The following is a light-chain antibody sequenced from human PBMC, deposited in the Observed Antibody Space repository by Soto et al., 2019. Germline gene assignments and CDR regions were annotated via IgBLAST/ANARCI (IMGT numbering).Light chain of an antibody. CDR2: NTN. CDR3: VLYIPSGLWV. Sequence: QTVVTQEPSFSVSPGGTVTLTCGLNSDSVSTDNHPSWYQQTPGQAPRTLIHNTNTRSSGVPDRFSGSILGNKAALTIAGAQADDESDYYCVLYIPSGLWVFGGGTKLTVL. CDR1: SDSVSTDNH. J-gene: IGLJ3*02. V-gene: IGLV8-61*01.